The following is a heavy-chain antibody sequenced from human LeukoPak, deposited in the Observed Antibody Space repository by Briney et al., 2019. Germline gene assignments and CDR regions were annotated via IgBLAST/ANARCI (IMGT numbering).Heavy chain of an antibody. CDR3: AQELSDIFVVRTDS. CDR2: MSAYNDRT. V-gene: IGHV3-23*01. Sequence: GGSLRLSCAASGFTFSNTAMSWVRHTPGKGLEWVATMSAYNDRTHYADSVRGRFTVSRDNSKNTLSLQMNSLREDDTAVYYCAQELSDIFVVRTDSWGQGTQVTVSS. D-gene: IGHD3-9*01. J-gene: IGHJ4*02. CDR1: GFTFSNTA.